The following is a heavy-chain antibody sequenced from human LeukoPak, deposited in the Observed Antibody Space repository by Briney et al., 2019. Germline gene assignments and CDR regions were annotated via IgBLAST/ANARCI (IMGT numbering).Heavy chain of an antibody. CDR1: GFTFSSYG. CDR3: AKGDYDFWSGYYFDY. Sequence: GGSLRLSCAASGFTFSSYGMHWVRQAPGKGLEWVAFIRYDGSNKYYADSVKGRFTTSRDNSKNTLYLQMNSLRAEDTAVYYCAKGDYDFWSGYYFDYWGQGTLVTVSS. V-gene: IGHV3-30*02. D-gene: IGHD3-3*01. J-gene: IGHJ4*02. CDR2: IRYDGSNK.